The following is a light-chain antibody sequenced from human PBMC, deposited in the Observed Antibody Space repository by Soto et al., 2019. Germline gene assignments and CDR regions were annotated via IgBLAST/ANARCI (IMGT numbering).Light chain of an antibody. CDR2: EVS. V-gene: IGLV2-8*01. J-gene: IGLJ2*01. CDR3: SSYAGSNNLGV. CDR1: SSDVGGYNY. Sequence: QSVLAQPRSVSGSPGQSVTLSCTGTSSDVGGYNYVSWYQQHPGKAPKLMIYEVSKRPSGVPDRFSGSKSGNTASLTVSGLQAEDEADYYCSSYAGSNNLGVFGGGTQLTVL.